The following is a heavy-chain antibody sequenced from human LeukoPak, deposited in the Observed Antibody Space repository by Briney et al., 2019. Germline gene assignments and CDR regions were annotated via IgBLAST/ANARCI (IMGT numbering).Heavy chain of an antibody. CDR3: AVSSGWYRYYFDY. CDR1: GGSFSGYY. Sequence: SETLSLTCAVYGGSFSGYYWSWIRQPPGKGLEWIGEINHSGSTNYNPSLKSRVTISVDTSKNQFSLKLSSVTAADTAEYYCAVSSGWYRYYFDYWGQGTLVTVSS. CDR2: INHSGST. V-gene: IGHV4-34*01. D-gene: IGHD6-19*01. J-gene: IGHJ4*02.